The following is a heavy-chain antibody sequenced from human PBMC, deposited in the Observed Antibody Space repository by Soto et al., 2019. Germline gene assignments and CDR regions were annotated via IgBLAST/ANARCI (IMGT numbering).Heavy chain of an antibody. CDR1: GFTFSSYA. V-gene: IGHV3-23*01. CDR3: AKASSGYYSYYFDY. Sequence: AGGSLRLSCAASGFTFSSYAMSWVRQAPGKGLEWVSAISGSGGSTYYADSVKGRFTISRDNSKNTLYLQMNSLRAEDTAVYYCAKASSGYYSYYFDYWGQGTLVTVSS. D-gene: IGHD3-22*01. J-gene: IGHJ4*02. CDR2: ISGSGGST.